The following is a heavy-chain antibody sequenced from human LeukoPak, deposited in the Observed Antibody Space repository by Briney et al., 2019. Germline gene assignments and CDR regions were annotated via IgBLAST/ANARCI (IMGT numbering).Heavy chain of an antibody. D-gene: IGHD3-10*01. CDR3: AKGQHYGSGSYFPERH. CDR1: GFTFSSYA. V-gene: IGHV3-23*01. Sequence: GGSLRLSCAASGFTFSSYAMSWVRQAPGKGLEWVSAISGSGGSTYYADSVKGRFTISRDNSKNTLYLQMNSLRAEDTAVYYCAKGQHYGSGSYFPERHWGQGTLVTVSS. J-gene: IGHJ1*01. CDR2: ISGSGGST.